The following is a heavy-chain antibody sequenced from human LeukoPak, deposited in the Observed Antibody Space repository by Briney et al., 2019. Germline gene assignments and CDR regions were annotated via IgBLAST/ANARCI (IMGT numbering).Heavy chain of an antibody. D-gene: IGHD3-10*01. V-gene: IGHV4-34*01. CDR1: GGSFSGYY. CDR2: INHSGST. CDR3: ARGRRLWFGNYYYYYGMDV. Sequence: PSQTLSLTCAVYGGSFSGYYWSWIRQPPGKGLEWIGEINHSGSTNYNPSLKSRVTISVDTSKNQFSLKLGSVTAADTAVYYCARGRRLWFGNYYYYYGMDVWGQGTTVSVSS. J-gene: IGHJ6*02.